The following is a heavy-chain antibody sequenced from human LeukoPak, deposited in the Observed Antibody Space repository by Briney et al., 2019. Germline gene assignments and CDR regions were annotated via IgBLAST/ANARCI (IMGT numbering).Heavy chain of an antibody. CDR1: GYSFLNYW. J-gene: IGHJ4*02. V-gene: IGHV5-51*01. Sequence: GESLKISCKGSGYSFLNYWIGWVRQMPGTGLECMGLIYPGDSDTRYSPSFQGQVTISVDKSISTAYLQWSSLEASDSAMYYCARGHDSRGYNFVYWGQGTLVSVSS. CDR2: IYPGDSDT. CDR3: ARGHDSRGYNFVY. D-gene: IGHD3-22*01.